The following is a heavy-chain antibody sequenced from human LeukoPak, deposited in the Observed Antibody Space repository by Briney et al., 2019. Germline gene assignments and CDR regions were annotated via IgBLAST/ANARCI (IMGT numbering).Heavy chain of an antibody. D-gene: IGHD3-10*01. CDR3: ARERGYYGSDTEGDYYYYMDV. V-gene: IGHV4-59*01. Sequence: SETLSLTCTVSGGSISSYYWSWIRQPPGKGLEWLGYIYYSGSTNYNPSLKSRVTISVDTSKNQFSLKLSSVTAADTAVYYCARERGYYGSDTEGDYYYYMDVWGKGTTVTISS. CDR1: GGSISSYY. J-gene: IGHJ6*03. CDR2: IYYSGST.